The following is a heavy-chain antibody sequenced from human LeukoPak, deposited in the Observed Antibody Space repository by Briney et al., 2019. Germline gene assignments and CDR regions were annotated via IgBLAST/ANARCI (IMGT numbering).Heavy chain of an antibody. Sequence: SETLSLTCAVYGGSFSGYYWSWSRAPPGKGLEWVGEINHSGSTNYNPSLKSRVTISVDTSKNQLSLKLSSVTAADTAVYYCARGWDTAMVFDYWGQGTLATVSS. CDR2: INHSGST. CDR1: GGSFSGYY. V-gene: IGHV4-34*01. D-gene: IGHD5-18*01. CDR3: ARGWDTAMVFDY. J-gene: IGHJ4*02.